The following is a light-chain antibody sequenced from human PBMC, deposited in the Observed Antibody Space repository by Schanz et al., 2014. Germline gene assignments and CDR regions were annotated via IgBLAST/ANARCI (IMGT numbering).Light chain of an antibody. CDR1: SSDVGNYDY. CDR2: DVS. CDR3: CSYAGSSTSRV. J-gene: IGLJ3*02. V-gene: IGLV2-23*02. Sequence: QSALTQPASVSGSPGQSVAISCTGTSSDVGNYDYVSWYHQHPGKAPKLMVYDVSKRPSGVSNRFSGSKSGNTASLTISGLQAEDEADYYCCSYAGSSTSRVFGGGTKLTVL.